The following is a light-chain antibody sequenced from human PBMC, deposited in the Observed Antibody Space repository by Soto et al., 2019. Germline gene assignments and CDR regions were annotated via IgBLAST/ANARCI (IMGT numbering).Light chain of an antibody. CDR2: DAS. CDR1: QSISSW. V-gene: IGKV1-5*01. J-gene: IGKJ1*01. Sequence: DIQMTQYHSTLSASVGDRVTITCRASQSISSWLAWYQQKPGKAPKLLIYDASSLETGVPSRFSGSGSGTEFTLTISSLQPEDFATYYCQQYRTFGQGTKVDI. CDR3: QQYRT.